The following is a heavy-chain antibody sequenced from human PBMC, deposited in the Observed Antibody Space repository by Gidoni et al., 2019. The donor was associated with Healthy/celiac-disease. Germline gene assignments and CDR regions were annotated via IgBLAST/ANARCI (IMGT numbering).Heavy chain of an antibody. V-gene: IGHV3-23*01. Sequence: EVQLLESGGGLVQPGGSLRLSCAASGFTFSSYAMSWVRQAPGKGLEWVAAISGSGGSTYYADSVKGRFTISRDNSKNTLYLQMNSLRAEDTAVYYCAKDPGRSSYYYGSGKNWYFDLWGRGTLVTVSS. CDR3: AKDPGRSSYYYGSGKNWYFDL. D-gene: IGHD3-10*01. CDR2: ISGSGGST. CDR1: GFTFSSYA. J-gene: IGHJ2*01.